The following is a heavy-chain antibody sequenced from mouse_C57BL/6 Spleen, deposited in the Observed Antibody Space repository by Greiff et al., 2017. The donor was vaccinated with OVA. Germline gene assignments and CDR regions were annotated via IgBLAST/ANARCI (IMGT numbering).Heavy chain of an antibody. V-gene: IGHV1-64*01. D-gene: IGHD1-1*01. CDR1: GYTFTSYW. Sequence: VQLQQPGAELVKPGASVKLSCKASGYTFTSYWMHWVKQRPGQGLEWIGMIHPNSGSTNYNEKFKSKATLTVDKSSSTAYMQLSSLTSEDSAVYYCARSAYGSSFDYWGQGTTLTVSS. CDR3: ARSAYGSSFDY. CDR2: IHPNSGST. J-gene: IGHJ2*01.